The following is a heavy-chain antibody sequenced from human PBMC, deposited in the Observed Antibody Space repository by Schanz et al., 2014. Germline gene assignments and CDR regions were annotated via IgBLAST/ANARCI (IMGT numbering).Heavy chain of an antibody. J-gene: IGHJ4*02. CDR2: INTDSGDT. CDR3: PRGIAGYDAYNYIDH. V-gene: IGHV1-3*04. CDR1: EYSFTSYC. Sequence: QVHLVQSGAEVKRPGASVKVSCKASEYSFTSYCMHWVRQAPGQRLEWMGWINTDSGDTKYSQNFQGRITITRDTSSSPTYMEFSGLTSEYSAVYSFPRGIAGYDAYNYIDHWGQGTLVTVSS. D-gene: IGHD5-12*01.